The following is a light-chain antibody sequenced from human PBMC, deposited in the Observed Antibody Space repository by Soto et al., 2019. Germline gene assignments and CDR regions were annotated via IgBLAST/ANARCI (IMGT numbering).Light chain of an antibody. J-gene: IGKJ4*01. CDR1: QTVNNY. CDR2: DAS. V-gene: IGKV3-11*01. CDR3: QQRGNRPWLT. Sequence: EIVLKQSPGTLSLSPGERATLSCRASQTVNNYLAWYQQKPGQAPRLVIYDASNRATGIPARFSGSGSGTDFPLTISSLEPEDSAVYDCQQRGNRPWLTFGGGTRVEIK.